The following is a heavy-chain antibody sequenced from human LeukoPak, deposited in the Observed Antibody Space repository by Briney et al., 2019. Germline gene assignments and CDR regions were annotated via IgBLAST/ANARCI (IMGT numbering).Heavy chain of an antibody. Sequence: SQTLSLTCTVSGGSISSGDYYWSWIRQPPGKGLEWIGYIYYSGSTYYNPSLKSRVTISVDTSKNQFSLKLSSVTAADTAVYYCARSPLTVKRFDPWGQGTLVTVSS. CDR3: ARSPLTVKRFDP. CDR2: IYYSGST. D-gene: IGHD4-17*01. J-gene: IGHJ5*02. CDR1: GGSISSGDYY. V-gene: IGHV4-30-4*01.